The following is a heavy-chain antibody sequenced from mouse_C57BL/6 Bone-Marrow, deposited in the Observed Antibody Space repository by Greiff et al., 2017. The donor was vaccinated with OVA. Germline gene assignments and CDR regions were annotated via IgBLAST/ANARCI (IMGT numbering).Heavy chain of an antibody. CDR2: IWSGGST. CDR1: GFSLTSYG. CDR3: ASPGRAWFAY. J-gene: IGHJ3*01. V-gene: IGHV2-2*01. Sequence: VQLQESGPGLVQPSQSLSITCTVSGFSLTSYGVHWVRQSPGKGLEWLGVIWSGGSTDYNAAFISRLSISKDNSKSQVFFKMNSLQADDTAIYYCASPGRAWFAYWGQGTLVTVSA.